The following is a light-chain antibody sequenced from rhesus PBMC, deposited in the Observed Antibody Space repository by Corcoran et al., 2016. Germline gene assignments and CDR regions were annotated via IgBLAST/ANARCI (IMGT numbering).Light chain of an antibody. CDR3: MQSLEFPFT. CDR2: EVS. Sequence: DIVMTQTPLSLSVTPGEPASISCRSSQSLLDSEDGNTYLDWYLQKSGQSPQLLIFEVSTRASGVPDRCSGSGSDTDFTLKISRVEAEDVGVYYCMQSLEFPFTFGPGTKLDIK. V-gene: IGKV2-104*02. CDR1: QSLLDSEDGNTY. J-gene: IGKJ3*01.